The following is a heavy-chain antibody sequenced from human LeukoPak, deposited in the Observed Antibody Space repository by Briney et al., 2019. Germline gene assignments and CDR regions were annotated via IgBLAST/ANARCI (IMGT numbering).Heavy chain of an antibody. CDR2: IYSGGST. Sequence: GGSLRLSCAASGFTVSSSYMSWVRQAPGKGLEWVPVIYSGGSTYNADSVKGRFTISRDNSKNTLYLQMNSLRAEDTAVYYCARGHYYGSGSYYPDYAFDIWGQGTMVTVSS. CDR3: ARGHYYGSGSYYPDYAFDI. D-gene: IGHD3-10*01. V-gene: IGHV3-66*01. J-gene: IGHJ3*02. CDR1: GFTVSSSY.